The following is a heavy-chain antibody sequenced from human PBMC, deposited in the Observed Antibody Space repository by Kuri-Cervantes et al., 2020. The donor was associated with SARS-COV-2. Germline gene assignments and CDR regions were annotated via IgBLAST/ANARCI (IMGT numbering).Heavy chain of an antibody. CDR2: ISGSGGST. CDR1: GFTFSSYA. J-gene: IGHJ4*02. Sequence: GESLKISCAASGFTFSSYAMSWVRQAPGKGLEWVSAISGSGGSTYYADSVKGRFTISRDNSKNSLYLQMNSLRAEDTAVYYCARGPESGYCSSTSCYLDYWGQGTLVTVSS. CDR3: ARGPESGYCSSTSCYLDY. V-gene: IGHV3-23*01. D-gene: IGHD2-2*03.